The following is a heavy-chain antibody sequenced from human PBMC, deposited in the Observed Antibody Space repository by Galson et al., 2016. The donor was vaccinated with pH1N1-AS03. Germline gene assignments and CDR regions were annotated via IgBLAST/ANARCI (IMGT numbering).Heavy chain of an antibody. CDR1: GFTFTSYY. J-gene: IGHJ4*02. CDR2: IHPSGGP. CDR3: ARDGGHYGDCDY. V-gene: IGHV1-46*01. Sequence: SVKVSCKASGFTFTSYYMHWVRQAPGQGLEWMGIIHPSGGPIYAQHFQGRVSMARDTSMSTVYMELSDLRPDDTAVYYCARDGGHYGDCDYWGQGTLVTVSS. D-gene: IGHD4-17*01.